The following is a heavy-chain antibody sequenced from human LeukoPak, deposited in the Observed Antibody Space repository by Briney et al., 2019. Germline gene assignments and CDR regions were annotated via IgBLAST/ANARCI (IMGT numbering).Heavy chain of an antibody. CDR2: IYYSGST. Sequence: SETLSLTCTVSGGSISSYYWSWIRQPPGKGLEWIGYIYYSGSTNYNPSPKSRVTISVDTSKNQFSLKLSSVTAADTAVYYCARATVTLFDYWGQGTLVTVSS. CDR1: GGSISSYY. J-gene: IGHJ4*02. D-gene: IGHD4-17*01. V-gene: IGHV4-59*01. CDR3: ARATVTLFDY.